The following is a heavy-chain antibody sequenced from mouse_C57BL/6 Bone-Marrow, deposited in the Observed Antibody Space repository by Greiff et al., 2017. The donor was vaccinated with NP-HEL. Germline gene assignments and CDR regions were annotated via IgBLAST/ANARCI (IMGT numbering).Heavy chain of an antibody. CDR1: GYTFTSYW. J-gene: IGHJ2*01. CDR3: ARDYGSSYRLYFDY. Sequence: QVQLQQSGAELVKPGASVKLSCKASGYTFTSYWMHWVKQRPGQGLEWIGMIHPNSGSTNYNEKFKSKATLTVDKSSSTAYMQLSSLTSEDSAVYYCARDYGSSYRLYFDYWGQGTTLTVSS. V-gene: IGHV1-64*01. D-gene: IGHD1-1*01. CDR2: IHPNSGST.